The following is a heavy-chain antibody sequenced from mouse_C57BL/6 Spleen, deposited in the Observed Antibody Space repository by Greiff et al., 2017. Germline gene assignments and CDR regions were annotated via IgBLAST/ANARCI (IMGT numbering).Heavy chain of an antibody. CDR1: GYTFTDYN. Sequence: EVKLMESGPELVKPGASVKMSCKASGYTFTDYNMHWVKQSHGKSLEWIGYINPNNGGTSYNQKFKGKATLTVNKSSSTAYMELRSLTSEDSAVYYCAREEDYYGSGWYFDVWGTGTTVTVSS. V-gene: IGHV1-22*01. J-gene: IGHJ1*03. D-gene: IGHD1-1*01. CDR3: AREEDYYGSGWYFDV. CDR2: INPNNGGT.